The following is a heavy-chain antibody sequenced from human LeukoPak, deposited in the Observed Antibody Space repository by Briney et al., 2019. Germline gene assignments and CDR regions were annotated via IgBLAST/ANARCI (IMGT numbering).Heavy chain of an antibody. Sequence: SETLSLTCTGSGGSISSYYWSWIRQPAGKGLEWIGRIYTSGSTNYNPSLKRRVIMSVDTSKNQFSLKLSSVTAADTAVYYCPRVTYLSWFDPWGQGTLVTVSS. CDR2: IYTSGST. CDR3: PRVTYLSWFDP. CDR1: GGSISSYY. V-gene: IGHV4-4*07. D-gene: IGHD4-23*01. J-gene: IGHJ5*02.